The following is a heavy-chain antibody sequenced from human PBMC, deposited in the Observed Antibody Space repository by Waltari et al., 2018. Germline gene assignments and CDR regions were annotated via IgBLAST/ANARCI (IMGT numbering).Heavy chain of an antibody. CDR1: GGSFSGYY. J-gene: IGHJ4*02. Sequence: QVQLQQWGAGLLKPSETLSLTCAVYGGSFSGYYWSWLRQSPGKGLEWIGEINHSGSTNYNPSLKSRVTISVDTSKNQFSLKVSSVTAADTAVYYCARQFSSGWYSEYWGKGTLVTVSS. D-gene: IGHD6-19*01. V-gene: IGHV4-34*01. CDR3: ARQFSSGWYSEY. CDR2: INHSGST.